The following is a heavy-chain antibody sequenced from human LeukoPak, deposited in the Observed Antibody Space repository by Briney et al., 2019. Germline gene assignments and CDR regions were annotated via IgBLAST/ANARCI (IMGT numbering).Heavy chain of an antibody. Sequence: ASVKVSRKASGGTFSSYAISWVRQAPGQGLEWMGWMNPNSGNTGYAQKFQGRVTMTRNTSISTAYMELSSLRSEDTAVYYCARGEVTMVRGVIPYGMDVWGQGTTVTVSS. CDR2: MNPNSGNT. CDR3: ARGEVTMVRGVIPYGMDV. D-gene: IGHD3-10*01. V-gene: IGHV1-8*02. J-gene: IGHJ6*02. CDR1: GGTFSSYA.